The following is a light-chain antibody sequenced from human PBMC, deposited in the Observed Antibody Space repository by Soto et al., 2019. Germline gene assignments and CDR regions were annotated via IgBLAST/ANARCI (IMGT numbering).Light chain of an antibody. J-gene: IGLJ2*01. CDR1: KLGEKD. CDR2: QDT. CDR3: QAWDSSTVV. V-gene: IGLV3-1*01. Sequence: SYELTQPPSVSVSPGQTASITCSGDKLGEKDASWYQQKPGQSPVLVIYQDTKRASGIPERFSGSNSGNTATLTISGTQAMDEADYYCQAWDSSTVVFGGGTKVTVL.